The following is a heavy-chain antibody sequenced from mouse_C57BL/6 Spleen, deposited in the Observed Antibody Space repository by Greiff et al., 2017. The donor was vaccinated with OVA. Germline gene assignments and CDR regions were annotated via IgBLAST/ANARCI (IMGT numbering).Heavy chain of an antibody. Sequence: VQLQQPGAELVRPGTSVKLSCKASGYTFTSYWLHWVKQRPGQGLEWIGVIDPSDSYTNYNQKFKGKATLTVDTSSSTAYMQLSSLTSEDSAVYYCAREGTAQGYFDYWGQGTTLTVSS. CDR3: AREGTAQGYFDY. CDR2: IDPSDSYT. CDR1: GYTFTSYW. V-gene: IGHV1-59*01. D-gene: IGHD3-2*02. J-gene: IGHJ2*01.